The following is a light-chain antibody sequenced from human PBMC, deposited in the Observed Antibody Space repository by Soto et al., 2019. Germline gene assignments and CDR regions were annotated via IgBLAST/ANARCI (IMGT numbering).Light chain of an antibody. J-gene: IGKJ4*01. CDR3: QQYGTSVV. CDR1: QSVSSSY. V-gene: IGKV3-20*01. CDR2: AAS. Sequence: EIVLMQSPATLSLSPGERATLSCRASQSVSSSYLAWYQHKPGQAPRLLIYAASARATGVPDRFSGSGSGIDFTLAISRLEPYAFSVYYCQQYGTSVVFGGGTKVEVK.